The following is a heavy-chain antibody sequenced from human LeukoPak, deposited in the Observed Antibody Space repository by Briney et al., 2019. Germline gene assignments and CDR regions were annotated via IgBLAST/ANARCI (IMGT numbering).Heavy chain of an antibody. CDR2: ISGSGGST. D-gene: IGHD2-15*01. V-gene: IGHV3-23*01. J-gene: IGHJ5*02. CDR1: GFTFSSYA. CDR3: AKDRALGVVVAAPWFDP. Sequence: GVLRLSCAASGFTFSSYAMSWVRQAPGKRLEWVSAISGSGGSTYYADSVKGRFTISRDNSKNTLYLQMNSLRAEDTAVYYCAKDRALGVVVAAPWFDPWGQGTLVTVSS.